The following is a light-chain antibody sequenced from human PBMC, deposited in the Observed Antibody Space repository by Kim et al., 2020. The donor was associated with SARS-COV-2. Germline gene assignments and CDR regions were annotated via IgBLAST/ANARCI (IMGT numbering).Light chain of an antibody. V-gene: IGKV2-30*01. CDR1: QSLLYSDGNTY. CDR3: MQGTHWPMT. J-gene: IGKJ1*01. CDR2: RVS. Sequence: DVVMTQSPLSLPVTLGQSASISCRSSQSLLYSDGNTYLTWFQQRPGQSPRRLIYRVSKRDSGVPDRFSGSGSGTDFTLKISRVEADDVGVYYCMQGTHWPMTFGQGTKVDIK.